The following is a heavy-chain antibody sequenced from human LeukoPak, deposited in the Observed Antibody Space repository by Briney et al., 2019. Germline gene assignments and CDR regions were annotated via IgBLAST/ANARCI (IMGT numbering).Heavy chain of an antibody. CDR1: GFTFSSYG. V-gene: IGHV3-30*18. J-gene: IGHJ4*02. Sequence: PGRSLRLSCAASGFTFSSYGMHWVRRPPGKGLEWVAVISYDGINKYHADSVKGRFTISRDNSKNTLYLQMNSLRAEDTALYYCANLYGDSGLDYWGQGTLVTVPS. CDR3: ANLYGDSGLDY. CDR2: ISYDGINK. D-gene: IGHD4-17*01.